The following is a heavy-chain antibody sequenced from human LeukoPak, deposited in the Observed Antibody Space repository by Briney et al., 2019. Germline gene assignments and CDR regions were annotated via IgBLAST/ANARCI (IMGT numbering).Heavy chain of an antibody. Sequence: GGSLRLSCAASGFTFSSYSMNWVRQAPGKRLEWVSSISSSSSYIYYADSVKGRFTISRDNAKNSLYLQMNSLRAEDTAVYYCARTAYCSSTSCRTHNFDYWGQGTLVTVSS. V-gene: IGHV3-21*01. CDR3: ARTAYCSSTSCRTHNFDY. CDR1: GFTFSSYS. D-gene: IGHD2-2*01. J-gene: IGHJ4*02. CDR2: ISSSSSYI.